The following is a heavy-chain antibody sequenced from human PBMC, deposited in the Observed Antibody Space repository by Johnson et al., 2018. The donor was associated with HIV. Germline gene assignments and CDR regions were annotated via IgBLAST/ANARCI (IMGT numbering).Heavy chain of an antibody. J-gene: IGHJ3*02. D-gene: IGHD3-22*01. Sequence: VQLVESGGGLVQPGRSLRLSCAASGFTFDDYTMHWVRQVPGKGLEWVSLISWNGGSTYYADSVEGRFTITSNHSENSLYLQMNSLRSEDTAVYYCTKELQATIVVFNAFDIWGQGTMVTVSS. CDR1: GFTFDDYT. CDR3: TKELQATIVVFNAFDI. CDR2: ISWNGGST. V-gene: IGHV3-43*01.